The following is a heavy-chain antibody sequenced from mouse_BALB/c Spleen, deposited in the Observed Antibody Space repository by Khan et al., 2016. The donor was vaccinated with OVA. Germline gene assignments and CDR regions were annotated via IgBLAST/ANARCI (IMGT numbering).Heavy chain of an antibody. Sequence: DVQLVESGGDLVKPGGSLKLSCAASGFTFSSYGMSWVRQTPDKRLEWVATISSGGSYTSYPDSVKGRFTISRDNAKNTLYLQMSSLKSEDTAMYYCARRYAIDYWGQGTSVTVSS. CDR1: GFTFSSYG. CDR3: ARRYAIDY. J-gene: IGHJ4*01. V-gene: IGHV5-6*01. CDR2: ISSGGSYT.